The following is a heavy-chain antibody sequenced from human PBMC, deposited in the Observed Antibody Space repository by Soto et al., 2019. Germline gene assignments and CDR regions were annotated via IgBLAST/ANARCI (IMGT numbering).Heavy chain of an antibody. J-gene: IGHJ4*02. V-gene: IGHV3-23*01. CDR2: ISGSGGST. D-gene: IGHD6-13*01. CDR3: AKDPLLHPYSSSWYGDY. Sequence: GGSLRLSCAASGFTFSSYAMSWVRQAPGKGLEWVSAISGSGGSTYYADSVKGRFTISRDNSKNTLYLQMNSLRAEDTAVYYCAKDPLLHPYSSSWYGDYWGQGTLVTVSS. CDR1: GFTFSSYA.